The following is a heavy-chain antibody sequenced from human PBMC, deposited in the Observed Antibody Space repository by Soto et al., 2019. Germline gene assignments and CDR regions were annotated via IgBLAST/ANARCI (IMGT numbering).Heavy chain of an antibody. J-gene: IGHJ6*02. V-gene: IGHV4-61*01. CDR1: GGSVSSGSYY. CDR2: IYYSGST. Sequence: SETLSLTCTVSGGSVSSGSYYRSWIRQPPGKGLEWIGYIYYSGSTNYNPSLKSRVTISVDTSKNQFSLKLSSVTAADTAVYYCAREQLVGAPYYYYYGMDVWGQGTTVTVSS. CDR3: AREQLVGAPYYYYYGMDV. D-gene: IGHD1-26*01.